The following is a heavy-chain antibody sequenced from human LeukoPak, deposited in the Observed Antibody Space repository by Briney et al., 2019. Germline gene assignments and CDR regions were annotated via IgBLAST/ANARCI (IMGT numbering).Heavy chain of an antibody. CDR3: AKSPPDGLLWFGEPPLPHYDY. J-gene: IGHJ4*02. CDR2: ISGSGGST. V-gene: IGHV3-23*01. D-gene: IGHD3-10*01. CDR1: GFTFSSYA. Sequence: GGSLRLSCAASGFTFSSYAMSWVRQAPGKGLEWVSAISGSGGSTYYADSVKGRFTISRDNSKNTLYLQMNSLRAEDTAVYYCAKSPPDGLLWFGEPPLPHYDYWGQGTLVTVSS.